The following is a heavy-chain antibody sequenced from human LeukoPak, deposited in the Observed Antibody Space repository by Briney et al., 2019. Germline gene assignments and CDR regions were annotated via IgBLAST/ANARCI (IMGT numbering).Heavy chain of an antibody. V-gene: IGHV4-4*07. CDR2: IYSSGSA. CDR3: ARGQWLPVFDF. Sequence: PSETLSLTCTVSGGSISSYYWSWIRQPAGKGLEWIGRIYSSGSAHYNPSLKSRVTMSVDTSKNQFSLNLSSVTATDTAVYYCARGQWLPVFDFWGQGILVTVSS. D-gene: IGHD3-22*01. J-gene: IGHJ4*02. CDR1: GGSISSYY.